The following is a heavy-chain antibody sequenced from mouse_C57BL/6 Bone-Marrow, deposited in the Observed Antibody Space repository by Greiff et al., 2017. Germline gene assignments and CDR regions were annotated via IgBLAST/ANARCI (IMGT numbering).Heavy chain of an antibody. Sequence: QVQLKQSGAELARPGASVKLSCKASGYTFTSYGISWVKQRTGQGLEWIGEIDPSDSYTNYNQKFKGKSTLTVDKSSSTAYMQLSSLTSEDSAVYYCAREGYDGYYWFAYWGQGTLVTVSA. V-gene: IGHV1-69*01. D-gene: IGHD2-3*01. CDR1: GYTFTSYG. CDR2: IDPSDSYT. J-gene: IGHJ3*01. CDR3: AREGYDGYYWFAY.